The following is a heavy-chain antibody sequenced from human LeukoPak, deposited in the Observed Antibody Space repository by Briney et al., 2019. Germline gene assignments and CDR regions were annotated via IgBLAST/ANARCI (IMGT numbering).Heavy chain of an antibody. CDR3: ARARRDIVVVPAAIGWFDP. Sequence: PLETPSLTCTVSGGSISSHYWSWIRQPPGKGLEWLGYIYYSGSTNYNPSLKSRVTISVDTSKNQFSLKLSSVTAADTAVYYCARARRDIVVVPAAIGWFDPWGQGTLVTVSS. CDR2: IYYSGST. CDR1: GGSISSHY. J-gene: IGHJ5*02. V-gene: IGHV4-59*11. D-gene: IGHD2-2*02.